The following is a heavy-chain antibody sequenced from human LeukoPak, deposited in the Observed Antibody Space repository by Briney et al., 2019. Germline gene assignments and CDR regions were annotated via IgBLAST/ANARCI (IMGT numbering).Heavy chain of an antibody. D-gene: IGHD6-6*01. CDR1: GFTFPSSG. CDR2: IVVGSGNT. CDR3: AAVGWEYSSSPLPMDV. V-gene: IGHV1-58*01. J-gene: IGHJ6*02. Sequence: SVKVSCKASGFTFPSSGVQWVRQARGQRLEWIGWIVVGSGNTNYAQKFQERVTITRDMSTSTAYMEPSSLRSEDTAVYYCAAVGWEYSSSPLPMDVWGQGTTVTVSS.